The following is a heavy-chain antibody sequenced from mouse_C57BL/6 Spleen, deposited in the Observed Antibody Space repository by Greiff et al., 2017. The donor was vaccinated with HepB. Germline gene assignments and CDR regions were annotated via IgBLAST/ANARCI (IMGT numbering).Heavy chain of an antibody. D-gene: IGHD1-1*01. CDR3: ARDIRDGSSYWYFDV. Sequence: QVQLTQPGAELVRPGTSVTLSCKASGYTFTSYWMHWVKQRPGQGLEWIGVIDPSDSYTNYNQKFKGKATLTVDTSSSTAYMQRSSLTSEDSAVYYCARDIRDGSSYWYFDVWGTGTTVTVSS. J-gene: IGHJ1*03. CDR2: IDPSDSYT. V-gene: IGHV1-59*01. CDR1: GYTFTSYW.